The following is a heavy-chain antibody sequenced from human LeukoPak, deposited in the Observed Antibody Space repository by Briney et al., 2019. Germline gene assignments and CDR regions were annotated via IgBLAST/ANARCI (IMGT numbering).Heavy chain of an antibody. V-gene: IGHV3-23*01. CDR2: ISGSGSAT. CDR1: GFTFSNYG. Sequence: GGSLRLSCAASGFTFSNYGMSWVRQAPGKGLEWVSTISGSGSATYNAGSVKGRFTTSRDISNNTLYLQMNSLRAEDTAVYYCSKGRGHWSRTHWPFSAFDIWGQGTNVTGSS. J-gene: IGHJ3*02. D-gene: IGHD2-2*01. CDR3: SKGRGHWSRTHWPFSAFDI.